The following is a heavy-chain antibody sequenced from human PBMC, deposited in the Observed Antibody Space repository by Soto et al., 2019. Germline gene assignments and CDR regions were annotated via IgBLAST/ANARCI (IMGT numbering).Heavy chain of an antibody. CDR2: IIPIFGTA. Sequence: SVKVSCKASGGTFSSYAISWVRQAPGQGLEWMGGIIPIFGTANYAQKFQGRVTITADESTSTAYMELSSLRSEDTAVYYCARAKTMTTVVFDYWGQGTLVTVSS. J-gene: IGHJ4*02. V-gene: IGHV1-69*13. CDR1: GGTFSSYA. CDR3: ARAKTMTTVVFDY. D-gene: IGHD4-4*01.